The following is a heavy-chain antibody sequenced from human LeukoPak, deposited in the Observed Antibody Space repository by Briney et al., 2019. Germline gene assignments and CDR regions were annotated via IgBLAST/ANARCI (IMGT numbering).Heavy chain of an antibody. CDR1: GYTFTGYY. CDR2: IIPNSGGT. V-gene: IGHV1-2*02. J-gene: IGHJ5*02. D-gene: IGHD4-17*01. Sequence: ASVKVSCKSSGYTFTGYYMHWVRQAPGQGLEWMGWIIPNSGGTNYAQKFQGRVTMTRGTSISTAYMELSRLRSDDTAVYYCAIPTLTMGFDPWGQGTLVTVSS. CDR3: AIPTLTMGFDP.